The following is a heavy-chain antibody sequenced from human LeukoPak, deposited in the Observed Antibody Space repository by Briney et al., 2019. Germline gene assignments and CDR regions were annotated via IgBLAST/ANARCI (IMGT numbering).Heavy chain of an antibody. CDR3: ARGGPYYYDSSGYFAFDY. J-gene: IGHJ4*02. CDR1: GFTFSSYS. CDR2: ISSSSSYI. V-gene: IGHV3-21*01. Sequence: GGSLRLSCAASGFTFSSYSMNWVRQAPGKGLEWVSSISSSSSYIYYADSVKGRFTISRDNAKNSLYLQMNSLRAEDTAVYYCARGGPYYYDSSGYFAFDYWGQGTLVTVSS. D-gene: IGHD3-22*01.